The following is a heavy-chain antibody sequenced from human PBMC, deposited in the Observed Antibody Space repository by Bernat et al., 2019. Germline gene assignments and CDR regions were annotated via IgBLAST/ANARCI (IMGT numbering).Heavy chain of an antibody. J-gene: IGHJ4*02. D-gene: IGHD3-3*01. V-gene: IGHV4-34*01. CDR3: ARVGVNSAGPSDY. CDR1: GGSFSGYY. CDR2: INHSGCT. Sequence: QVQLQQWGAGLLKPSETLSLTCAVYGGSFSGYYWSWIRQPPGQGLEWIGEINHSGCTNYNPSLKSRVTISVDTSKNQFSLRLSSVTAAGTAVYYCARVGVNSAGPSDYWGQGTLVTVSS.